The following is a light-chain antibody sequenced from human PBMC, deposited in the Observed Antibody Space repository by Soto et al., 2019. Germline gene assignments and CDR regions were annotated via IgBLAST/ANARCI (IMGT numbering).Light chain of an antibody. V-gene: IGKV1-39*01. CDR1: QSISSY. J-gene: IGKJ1*01. Sequence: IQMTQSPSSLSASVGDRVTITCRASQSISSYLNWYQQKPGKAPKLLIYAASSLQSGVPSRFSGSGSGTDFTLTISSLQPEDFATYYCQQTYTPLWTFGQGTKVDIK. CDR3: QQTYTPLWT. CDR2: AAS.